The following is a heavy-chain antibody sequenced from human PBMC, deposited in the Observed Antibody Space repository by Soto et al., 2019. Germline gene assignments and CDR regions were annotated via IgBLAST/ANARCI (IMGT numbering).Heavy chain of an antibody. CDR1: GYTFHNYG. J-gene: IGHJ4*02. V-gene: IGHV1-18*04. D-gene: IGHD5-18*01. CDR3: ARDRFTAMVTGY. Sequence: VASVKACKASGYTFHNYGISWVRQAPGQGLEWIGWIDTYNGNTNYAQKLQGRVTMTTDTSTSTAYMELKSLRSDDTAMYYCARDRFTAMVTGYWGQGTLVTVSS. CDR2: IDTYNGNT.